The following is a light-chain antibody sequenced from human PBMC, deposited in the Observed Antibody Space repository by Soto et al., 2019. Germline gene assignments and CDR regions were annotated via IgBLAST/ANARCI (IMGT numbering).Light chain of an antibody. CDR1: QSVRSTY. V-gene: IGKV3-20*01. CDR2: GAS. J-gene: IGKJ5*01. CDR3: QQYGSSLIT. Sequence: EIVLTQSPGTLSLSPGEIATLSCSASQSVRSTYLAWYQQKPGQAPRLLIYGASSRATGIPDRFSGSGSGTDFTLTISRLEPEDFAVYYCQQYGSSLITFGQGTRLEIK.